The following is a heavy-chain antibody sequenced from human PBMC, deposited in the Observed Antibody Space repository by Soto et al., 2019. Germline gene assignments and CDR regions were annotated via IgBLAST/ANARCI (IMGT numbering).Heavy chain of an antibody. CDR1: GGSISSYY. D-gene: IGHD3-22*01. CDR2: IYYSGST. CDR3: ARGYYYDSSGYYFDAFDI. V-gene: IGHV4-59*01. Sequence: SETLSLTCTVFGGSISSYYWSWVRQPPGKGLEWIGYIYYSGSTNYNPSLKSRVTISVDTSKNQFSLKLSSVTAADTAVYYCARGYYYDSSGYYFDAFDIWGQGTMVTVSS. J-gene: IGHJ3*02.